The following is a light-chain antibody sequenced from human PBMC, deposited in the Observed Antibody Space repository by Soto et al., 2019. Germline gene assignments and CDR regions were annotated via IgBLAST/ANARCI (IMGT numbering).Light chain of an antibody. CDR2: GAS. V-gene: IGKV3-20*01. J-gene: IGKJ4*01. Sequence: EIVLTQSPGTLSLSPGERATLSCRASQSVSSSYLAWYQQKRDQAPNLLIYGASTRATGIPDRFSGSGSGTDFPLTISRLEAEDVEVYYCQQYGNSPLTFGGGTAVQIK. CDR1: QSVSSSY. CDR3: QQYGNSPLT.